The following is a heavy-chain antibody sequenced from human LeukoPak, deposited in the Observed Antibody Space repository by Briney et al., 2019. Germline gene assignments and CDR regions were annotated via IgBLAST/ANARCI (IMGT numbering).Heavy chain of an antibody. Sequence: PGGSLRLSCTDSGFIVRNNYMIWLRQAPGRGVEWVSVIYSGGGTYYADSVKGRFTISRDNSKNTLYLQMNNLRAEDTAVYYCSRDQSVGTSTSWGQGTLVTVSS. V-gene: IGHV3-66*01. J-gene: IGHJ4*02. CDR2: IYSGGGT. D-gene: IGHD7-27*01. CDR3: SRDQSVGTSTS. CDR1: GFIVRNNY.